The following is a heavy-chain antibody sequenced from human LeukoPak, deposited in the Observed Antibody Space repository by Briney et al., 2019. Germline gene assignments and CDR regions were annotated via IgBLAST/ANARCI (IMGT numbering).Heavy chain of an antibody. CDR1: GFTVSSNY. V-gene: IGHV3-53*01. CDR3: ARDPHYYDSSGSGDAFDI. D-gene: IGHD3-22*01. CDR2: IYSGGST. J-gene: IGHJ3*02. Sequence: GGSLRLSCAASGFTVSSNYMSWVRQAPGKGLEWVSVIYSGGSTYYADSVKGRFTISRDDSKNTLYLQMNSLRAEDTAVYYCARDPHYYDSSGSGDAFDIWGQGTMVTVSS.